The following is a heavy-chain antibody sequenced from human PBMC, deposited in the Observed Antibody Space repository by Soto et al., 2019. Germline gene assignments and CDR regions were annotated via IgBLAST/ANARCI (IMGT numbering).Heavy chain of an antibody. CDR2: ISYDGSDK. Sequence: PGGSLRLSCAASGFTLSSYGIHWVRQAPGKGLEWVAFISYDGSDKNSADSVKGRFTISRDNSKSTVYLQMNSLITEDTAVYYCAKGQYSSRWYFTDWGRGALVTVSS. J-gene: IGHJ4*01. V-gene: IGHV3-30*18. D-gene: IGHD6-13*01. CDR3: AKGQYSSRWYFTD. CDR1: GFTLSSYG.